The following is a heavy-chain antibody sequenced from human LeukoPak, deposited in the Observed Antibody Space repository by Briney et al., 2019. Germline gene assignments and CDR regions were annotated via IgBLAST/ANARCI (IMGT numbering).Heavy chain of an antibody. J-gene: IGHJ4*02. CDR1: GYSISSGYY. CDR2: IYHSGST. CDR3: ARSAYNSGWYSDY. Sequence: SETLSLTCAVSGYSISSGYYWGWIRQPPGKGLEWIGSIYHSGSTYYSPSLKSRVTISGDTSKNQFSLKLGSVTAADTAVYYCARSAYNSGWYSDYWGQGTLVTVSS. V-gene: IGHV4-38-2*01. D-gene: IGHD6-19*01.